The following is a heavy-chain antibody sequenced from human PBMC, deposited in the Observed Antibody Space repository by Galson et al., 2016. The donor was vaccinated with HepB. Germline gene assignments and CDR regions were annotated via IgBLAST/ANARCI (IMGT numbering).Heavy chain of an antibody. CDR2: VSSDETNK. Sequence: SLRLSCAASGVSFSSYGMHWVRQPPGKGLEWVALVSSDETNKFYADSVKGRFTISRDNSKNMLYLQMHSLRTEDTALYYCASDHGGNPGSDYWGQGTLVTVSS. CDR3: ASDHGGNPGSDY. V-gene: IGHV3-30*03. J-gene: IGHJ4*02. CDR1: GVSFSSYG. D-gene: IGHD4-23*01.